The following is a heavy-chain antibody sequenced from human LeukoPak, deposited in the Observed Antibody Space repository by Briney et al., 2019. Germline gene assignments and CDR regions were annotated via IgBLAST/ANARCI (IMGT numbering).Heavy chain of an antibody. J-gene: IGHJ4*02. CDR3: ARLTVXXGXXYXXX. D-gene: IGHD3-9*01. V-gene: IGHV4-59*12. CDR2: IYSSGST. CDR1: GGSISSYF. Sequence: PSETLSLTCTVSGGSISSYFWSWVRQPPGTGLEWIDYIYSSGSTNYNPSLRSRVTISVDASKSQFSPRLTSVTVADTAVYSRARLTVXXGXXYXXXWGPG.